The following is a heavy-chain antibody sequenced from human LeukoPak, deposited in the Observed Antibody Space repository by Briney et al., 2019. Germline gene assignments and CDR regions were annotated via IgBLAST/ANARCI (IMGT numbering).Heavy chain of an antibody. CDR3: ARVQYYYDSSGYLLPGYFDY. D-gene: IGHD3-22*01. J-gene: IGHJ4*02. Sequence: SETLSLTCTVSGGSISSYYWSWIRQPPGKGLEWIGYIYDSGSTNYNPPPKSRVTISVDTCKNQFSLKLSSVTAADTAVYYCARVQYYYDSSGYLLPGYFDYWGQGTLVTVSS. CDR2: IYDSGST. V-gene: IGHV4-59*01. CDR1: GGSISSYY.